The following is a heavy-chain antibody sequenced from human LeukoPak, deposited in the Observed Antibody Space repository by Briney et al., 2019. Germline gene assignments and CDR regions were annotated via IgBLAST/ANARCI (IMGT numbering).Heavy chain of an antibody. CDR1: GGSISSYY. V-gene: IGHV4-4*07. D-gene: IGHD6-6*01. CDR3: ARDLFGSSRDY. J-gene: IGHJ4*02. CDR2: IYTSGST. Sequence: SETLFLTCTVSGGSISSYYWSWIRQPAGKGLEWIGRIYTSGSTNYNPSLKSRVTMSVNTSENQFSLKVSSVTAADTAVYYCARDLFGSSRDYWGQGTLVTVSS.